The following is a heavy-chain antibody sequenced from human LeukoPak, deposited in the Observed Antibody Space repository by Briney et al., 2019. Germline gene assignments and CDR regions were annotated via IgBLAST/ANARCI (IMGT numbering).Heavy chain of an antibody. Sequence: AASEKVSCKASGDTFSSYAISWVRQAPGQGLEWMGGIIPIFGTANYAQKFQGRVTITADESTSTAYMELSSLRSEDTAVYYCARDLNTEFDSRDYWGQGTLVTVSS. J-gene: IGHJ4*02. CDR2: IIPIFGTA. D-gene: IGHD3-9*01. CDR1: GDTFSSYA. CDR3: ARDLNTEFDSRDY. V-gene: IGHV1-69*01.